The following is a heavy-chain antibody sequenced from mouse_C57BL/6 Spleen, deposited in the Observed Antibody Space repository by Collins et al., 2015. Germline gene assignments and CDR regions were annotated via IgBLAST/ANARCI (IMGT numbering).Heavy chain of an antibody. Sequence: QIQLVQSGPELKKPGETVKISCKASGYTFTTYGMSWVKQAPGKGLKWMGWINTYSGVPTYADDFKGRFAFSLETSASTAYLQINNLKNEDTATYFCARLIYGSYAMDYWGQGTSVTVSS. CDR3: ARLIYGSYAMDY. CDR2: INTYSGVP. J-gene: IGHJ4*01. V-gene: IGHV9-3*01. CDR1: GYTFTTYG. D-gene: IGHD2-2*01.